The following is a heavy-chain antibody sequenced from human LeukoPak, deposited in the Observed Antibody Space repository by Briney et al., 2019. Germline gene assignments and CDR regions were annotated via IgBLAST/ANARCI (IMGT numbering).Heavy chain of an antibody. V-gene: IGHV3-30*02. J-gene: IGHJ4*02. CDR3: AKDRCSSTSCYYFDY. CDR2: IRYDGSNK. CDR1: GFTFSSYG. Sequence: GGSLRLSCAASGFTFSSYGMHWVRQAPGKGLEWVAFIRYDGSNKYYADSVKGRFTISRDSSLYLQMNSLRAEDTAVYYCAKDRCSSTSCYYFDYWGQGTLVTVSS. D-gene: IGHD2-2*01.